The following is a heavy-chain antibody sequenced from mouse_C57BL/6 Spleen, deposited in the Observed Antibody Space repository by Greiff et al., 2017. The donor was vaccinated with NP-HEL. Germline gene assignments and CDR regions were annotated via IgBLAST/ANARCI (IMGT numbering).Heavy chain of an antibody. D-gene: IGHD2-3*01. CDR1: GYTFTNYW. V-gene: IGHV1-63*01. CDR3: ARLDYDGYPLDY. J-gene: IGHJ2*01. CDR2: IYPGGGYT. Sequence: VQLQQSGAELVRPGTSVKMSCKASGYTFTNYWIGWAKQRPGHGLEWIGDIYPGGGYTNYNEKFKGKATLTADKSSSTAYMQFSSLTSEDSAIYYCARLDYDGYPLDYWGQGTTLTVSS.